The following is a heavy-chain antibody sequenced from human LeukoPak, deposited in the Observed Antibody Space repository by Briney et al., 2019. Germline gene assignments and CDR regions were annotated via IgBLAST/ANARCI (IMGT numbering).Heavy chain of an antibody. V-gene: IGHV4-39*01. CDR1: GGSISSSTSY. CDR3: ARHGSTYYFDY. D-gene: IGHD2-2*03. CDR2: IYYSGST. J-gene: IGHJ4*02. Sequence: PSETLSLTCAVSGGSISSSTSYWGWIRQPPGKGLEWIGRIYYSGSTFYNPSLKSRVTISVDTSKNQFSLRLSSVTAADTAVYYCARHGSTYYFDYWGQGTLVTVSS.